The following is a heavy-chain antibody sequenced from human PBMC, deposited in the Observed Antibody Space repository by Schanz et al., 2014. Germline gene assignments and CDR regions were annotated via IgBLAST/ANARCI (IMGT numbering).Heavy chain of an antibody. CDR2: IWYDGSNK. D-gene: IGHD5-12*01. CDR1: GFIFSSYG. Sequence: QVQLVESGGGVVQPGGSLRLSCAASGFIFSSYGLHWVRQAPGKGLEWVAFIWYDGSNKYYADSVEGRFTISRDNSRNTLYLQMNSLRTEDTAVYYCASPSGYSDYGTYFDFWGQGTLVTVSS. V-gene: IGHV3-30*02. CDR3: ASPSGYSDYGTYFDF. J-gene: IGHJ4*02.